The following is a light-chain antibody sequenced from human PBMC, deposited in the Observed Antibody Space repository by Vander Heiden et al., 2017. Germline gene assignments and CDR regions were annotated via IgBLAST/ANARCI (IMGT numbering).Light chain of an antibody. CDR2: GAS. V-gene: IGKV3-15*01. CDR1: QSVSSN. CDR3: QQYNNWPPYT. J-gene: IGKJ2*01. Sequence: EIVMTQSPATLSVSPGECATRPCSASQSVSSNLAWYQQKPGQAPRLLIYGASTRATGIPARFSGSGSGTEFTLTISSLQSEDFAVYYCQQYNNWPPYTFGQGTKLEIK.